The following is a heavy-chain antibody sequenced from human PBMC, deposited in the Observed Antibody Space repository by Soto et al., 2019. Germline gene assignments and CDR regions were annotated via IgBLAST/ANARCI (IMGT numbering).Heavy chain of an antibody. Sequence: SETLSLTCTVSGGSISSYYWSWIRQPPGKGLEWIGYIYYSGSTNYNPSLKSQVTISVDTSKNQFSLKLSSVTAADTAVYYCERGSPYSGYDHYDYWGQGTLVTVSS. CDR3: ERGSPYSGYDHYDY. V-gene: IGHV4-59*01. CDR2: IYYSGST. J-gene: IGHJ4*02. D-gene: IGHD5-12*01. CDR1: GGSISSYY.